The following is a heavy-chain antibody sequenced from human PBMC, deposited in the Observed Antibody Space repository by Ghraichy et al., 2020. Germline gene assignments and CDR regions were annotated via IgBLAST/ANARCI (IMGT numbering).Heavy chain of an antibody. CDR1: GFTFSSYA. CDR3: AKDRRPYNWNDFGGY. CDR2: ISGSGGST. D-gene: IGHD1-1*01. J-gene: IGHJ4*02. V-gene: IGHV3-23*01. Sequence: GGSLRLSCAASGFTFSSYAMSWVRQAPGKGLEWVSAISGSGGSTYYTDSVKGRFTISRDNSKNTLYLQMNSLRAEDTAVYYCAKDRRPYNWNDFGGYWGQGTLVTVSS.